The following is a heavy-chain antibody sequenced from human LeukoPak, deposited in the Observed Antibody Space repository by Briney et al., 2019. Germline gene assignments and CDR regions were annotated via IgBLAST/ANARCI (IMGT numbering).Heavy chain of an antibody. D-gene: IGHD5-24*01. CDR2: IRYDGSNK. J-gene: IGHJ4*02. CDR3: AKGDVEDGYRDFDY. V-gene: IGHV3-30*02. CDR1: GFTFSSYG. Sequence: GGSLRLSCAASGFTFSSYGMHWVRQAPGKGLEWVAFIRYDGSNKYYADSVKGRFTISRDNSKNTLYLQMNSLRAEDTAVYYCAKGDVEDGYRDFDYWGQGTLVTVSS.